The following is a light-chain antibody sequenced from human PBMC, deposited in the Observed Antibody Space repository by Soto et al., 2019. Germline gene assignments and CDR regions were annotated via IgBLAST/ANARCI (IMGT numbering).Light chain of an antibody. V-gene: IGLV2-14*01. CDR2: EVS. Sequence: QSALTQPASVSGSPGQSVTISCTGTSSDVGAYNLVSWYQQYPGKAPKLMIYEVSNRPSGVSNRFSGSKSGNTASLTISGLQAEDEADYYCCTSYEGGGKYVSGTGTKVTVL. CDR3: TSYEGGGKYV. J-gene: IGLJ1*01. CDR1: SSDVGAYNL.